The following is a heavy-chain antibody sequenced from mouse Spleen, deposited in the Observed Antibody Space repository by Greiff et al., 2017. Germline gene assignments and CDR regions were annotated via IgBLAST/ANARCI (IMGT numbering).Heavy chain of an antibody. CDR3: ARHGNYVLDY. Sequence: DVKLVESGGGLVKPGGSLKLSCAASGFTFSSYAMSWVRQTPEKRLEWVATISSGGSYTYYPDSVKGRFTISRDNAKNTLYLQMSSLRSEDTAMYYCARHGNYVLDYWGQGTTLTVSS. CDR2: ISSGGSYT. J-gene: IGHJ2*01. V-gene: IGHV5-9-3*01. D-gene: IGHD2-1*01. CDR1: GFTFSSYA.